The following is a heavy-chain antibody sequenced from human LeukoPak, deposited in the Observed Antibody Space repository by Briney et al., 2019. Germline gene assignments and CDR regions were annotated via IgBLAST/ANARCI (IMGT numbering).Heavy chain of an antibody. CDR3: ARDTMGQRQLAEYYYYGMDV. V-gene: IGHV1-69*04. Sequence: GASAKVSCKASGGTFSSYAISWVRQAPGQGLEWMGRIIPILGIANYAQKFQGRVTITADKSTSTAYMELSSLRSEDTAVYYCARDTMGQRQLAEYYYYGMDVWGQGTTVTVSS. J-gene: IGHJ6*02. CDR1: GGTFSSYA. CDR2: IIPILGIA. D-gene: IGHD5-24*01.